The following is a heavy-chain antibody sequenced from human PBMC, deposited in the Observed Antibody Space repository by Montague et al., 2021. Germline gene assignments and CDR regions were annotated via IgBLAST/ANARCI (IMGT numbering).Heavy chain of an antibody. CDR2: ITGSSSSI. CDR1: RFTFRTYG. J-gene: IGHJ1*01. V-gene: IGHV3-48*02. CDR3: ARDSYSSGWYSAEYFQH. D-gene: IGHD6-19*01. Sequence: SLRLSCAASRFTFRTYGMNWVRQAPGKGLEWVSYITGSSSSIYYADSVRGRFTISRDNPKNSLYLQMNSLRDEDTAVYYCARDSYSSGWYSAEYFQHWGQGTLVTVSS.